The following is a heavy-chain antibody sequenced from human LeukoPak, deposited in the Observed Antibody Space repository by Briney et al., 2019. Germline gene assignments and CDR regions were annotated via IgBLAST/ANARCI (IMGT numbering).Heavy chain of an antibody. CDR2: ISSSGSTI. Sequence: PGGSLRLSCAASGFTFSDYYMSWIRQAPGKGLEWVSYISSSGSTIYYADSVKGRFTISRDNAKNSLYLQMNSLRAEDTAVYYCAGDPEAAAGTVGFDYWGQGTLVTVSS. V-gene: IGHV3-11*01. D-gene: IGHD6-13*01. J-gene: IGHJ4*02. CDR1: GFTFSDYY. CDR3: AGDPEAAAGTVGFDY.